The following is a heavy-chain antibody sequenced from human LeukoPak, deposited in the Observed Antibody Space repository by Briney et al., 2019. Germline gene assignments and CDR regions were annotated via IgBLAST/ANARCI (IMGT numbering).Heavy chain of an antibody. CDR3: ARDGYGSGLNGGRWFDP. D-gene: IGHD6-19*01. CDR1: GFTFSSYA. J-gene: IGHJ5*02. Sequence: PGRSLRLSCAASGFTFSSYAMHWVRQAPGKGLEWVAVISYDGSNKYYADSVKGRFTISRDNSKNTLYLQMNSLRAEDTAVYYCARDGYGSGLNGGRWFDPWGQGTLVTVSS. V-gene: IGHV3-30*14. CDR2: ISYDGSNK.